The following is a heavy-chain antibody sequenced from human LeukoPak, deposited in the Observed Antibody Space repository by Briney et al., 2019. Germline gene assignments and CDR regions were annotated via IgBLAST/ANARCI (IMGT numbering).Heavy chain of an antibody. D-gene: IGHD6-13*01. V-gene: IGHV3-48*04. Sequence: GGSLRLSCAASGFTFSSYSMNWVRQAPGKGLEWVSYISSSSSTIYYADSVKGRFTISRDNAKNSLYLQMNSLRVEDTAVYYCARGVAAAGKDYGMDVWGQGTTVTVSS. CDR1: GFTFSSYS. CDR3: ARGVAAAGKDYGMDV. CDR2: ISSSSSTI. J-gene: IGHJ6*02.